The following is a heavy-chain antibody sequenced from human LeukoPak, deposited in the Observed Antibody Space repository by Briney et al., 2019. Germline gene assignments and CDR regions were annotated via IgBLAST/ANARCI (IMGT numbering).Heavy chain of an antibody. J-gene: IGHJ4*02. D-gene: IGHD6-13*01. V-gene: IGHV1-8*01. CDR1: GYTFTSYD. Sequence: ASVKVSCKASGYTFTSYDINWVRQATGQGLEWMGWMNPNSGNTGYAQKFQGRVTMTRNTSISTAYMELSSLRSEDTAVYYCARDMSSSWDYFDYWGQGTLVTVSS. CDR3: ARDMSSSWDYFDY. CDR2: MNPNSGNT.